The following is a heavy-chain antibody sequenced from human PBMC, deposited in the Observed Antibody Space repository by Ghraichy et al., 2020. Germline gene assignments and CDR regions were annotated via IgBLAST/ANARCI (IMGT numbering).Heavy chain of an antibody. CDR3: ARVSMVRGVIIDY. D-gene: IGHD3-10*01. V-gene: IGHV4-59*01. J-gene: IGHJ4*02. Sequence: SETLSLTCTVSGGSISSYYWSWIRQPPGKGLEWIGYIYYSGRTNYNPSLKSRVTISVDTSKNQFSLKLSSVTAADTAVYYCARVSMVRGVIIDYWGQGTLVTVSS. CDR1: GGSISSYY. CDR2: IYYSGRT.